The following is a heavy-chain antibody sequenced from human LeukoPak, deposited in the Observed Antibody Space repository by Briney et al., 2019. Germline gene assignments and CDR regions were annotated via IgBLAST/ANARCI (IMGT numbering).Heavy chain of an antibody. J-gene: IGHJ4*02. CDR1: GGSISSGSYY. D-gene: IGHD6-13*01. CDR3: ARGDKGSWYYFDY. CDR2: IYTSGST. Sequence: PSETLSLTCTVSGGSISSGSYYWSWIRQPAGKGLEWIGRIYTSGSTNYNPSLKSRVTISVDTSKNQFSLKLSSVIAADTAVYYCARGDKGSWYYFDYWGQGTLVTVSS. V-gene: IGHV4-61*02.